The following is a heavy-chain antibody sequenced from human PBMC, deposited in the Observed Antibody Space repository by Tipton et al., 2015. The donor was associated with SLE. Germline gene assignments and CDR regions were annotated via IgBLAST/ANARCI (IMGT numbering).Heavy chain of an antibody. J-gene: IGHJ5*02. CDR2: IYYSGST. D-gene: IGHD5-24*01. CDR3: ARDRPGDGYNWAWFDP. Sequence: LRLSCTVSGGSISSYHWSWIRQPPGKGLEWIGYIYYSGSTNYNPSLKSRVTISVDTSKNQFSLKLSSVTAADTAVYYCARDRPGDGYNWAWFDPWGQGTLVTVSS. V-gene: IGHV4-59*01. CDR1: GGSISSYH.